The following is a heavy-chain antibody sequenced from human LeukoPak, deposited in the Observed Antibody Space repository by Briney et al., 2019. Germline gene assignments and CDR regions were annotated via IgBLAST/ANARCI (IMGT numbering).Heavy chain of an antibody. CDR1: GGSISSDY. CDR3: ARLTKPDDSTGWTAFDI. CDR2: IFYSGST. V-gene: IGHV4-59*01. Sequence: SETLSLTCTVSGGSISSDYWSWIRQPPGEGREWIGNIFYSGSTKYNPSLKSRVTISVDTSKNQFSLRLSSVTAADTAVYYCARLTKPDDSTGWTAFDIWGQGTMVTVSS. D-gene: IGHD3-22*01. J-gene: IGHJ3*02.